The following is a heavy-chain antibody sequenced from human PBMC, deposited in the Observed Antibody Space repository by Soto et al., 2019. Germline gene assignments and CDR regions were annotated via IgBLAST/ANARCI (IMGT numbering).Heavy chain of an antibody. D-gene: IGHD1-26*01. CDR1: GYTFTSYG. J-gene: IGHJ4*02. CDR3: ARDGRYSGSYGGYYFDY. CDR2: ISANNGNT. V-gene: IGHV1-18*01. Sequence: ASVKGSCKASGYTFTSYGISWVRQAPGQGLEWMGWISANNGNTNYAQKIQGRVTMTTDTSTSTAYMELRSLRSDDTAVYYCARDGRYSGSYGGYYFDYWGQGTLVTVSS.